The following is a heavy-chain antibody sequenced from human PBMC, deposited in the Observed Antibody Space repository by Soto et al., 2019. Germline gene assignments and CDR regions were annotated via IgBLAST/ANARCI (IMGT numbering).Heavy chain of an antibody. Sequence: GGSLRLSCAASGFTFSSYGMHWVRQAPGKGLEWVAVISYDGSNKYYADSVKGRFTISRDNSKNTLYLQMNSLRAEDTAVYYCAKDYCSCGSCLTGFGYWGQGTLVTVSS. CDR2: ISYDGSNK. CDR1: GFTFSSYG. CDR3: AKDYCSCGSCLTGFGY. V-gene: IGHV3-30*18. D-gene: IGHD2-15*01. J-gene: IGHJ4*02.